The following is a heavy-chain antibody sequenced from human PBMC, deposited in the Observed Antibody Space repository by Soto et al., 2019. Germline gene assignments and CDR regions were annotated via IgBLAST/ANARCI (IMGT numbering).Heavy chain of an antibody. D-gene: IGHD3-22*01. CDR2: IDPSDSQA. J-gene: IGHJ4*02. Sequence: GESLKISCKGSGYSFAGYWITWVRQKPGKGLEWMGRIDPSDSQAYYSPSFRGHVTISATKSITTVFLQWSSLRASDTAMYYCARQIYDSDTGPNFQYYFDSWGQGTPVTVSS. CDR1: GYSFAGYW. CDR3: ARQIYDSDTGPNFQYYFDS. V-gene: IGHV5-10-1*01.